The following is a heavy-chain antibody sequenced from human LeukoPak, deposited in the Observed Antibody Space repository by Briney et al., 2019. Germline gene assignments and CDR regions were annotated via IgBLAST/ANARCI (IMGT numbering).Heavy chain of an antibody. J-gene: IGHJ4*02. V-gene: IGHV4-38-2*01. CDR1: GYSISSGYY. Sequence: SETLSLTCAVSGYSISSGYYWGWIRQPPGKGLEWIGSIYHSGSTYYNPSLKSRVTISVDTSKNQFSLKLSSVTAADTAVYYCAKLREREDIVVVPAASEYYFDYWGQGTLVTVSS. CDR3: AKLREREDIVVVPAASEYYFDY. CDR2: IYHSGST. D-gene: IGHD2-2*01.